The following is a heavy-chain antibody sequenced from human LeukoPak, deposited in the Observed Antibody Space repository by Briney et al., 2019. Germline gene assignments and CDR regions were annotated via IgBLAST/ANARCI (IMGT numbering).Heavy chain of an antibody. D-gene: IGHD3-10*01. CDR3: ARDEILITMVRGVIRYYYYMDV. V-gene: IGHV3-7*01. Sequence: GGSLRPSCAASGFTFSSYWMSWVRQAPGKGLEWVANIKQDGSEKYYVDSVKGRFTISRDNAKNSLYLQMNSLRAEDTAVYYCARDEILITMVRGVIRYYYYMDVWGKGTTVTVSS. J-gene: IGHJ6*03. CDR1: GFTFSSYW. CDR2: IKQDGSEK.